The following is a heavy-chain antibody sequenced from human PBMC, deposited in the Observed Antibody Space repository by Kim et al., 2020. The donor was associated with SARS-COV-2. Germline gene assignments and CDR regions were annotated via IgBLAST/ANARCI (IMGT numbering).Heavy chain of an antibody. V-gene: IGHV4-34*01. CDR3: ATYSSSWGPRGGGSFDY. J-gene: IGHJ4*02. Sequence: SETLSLTCAVYGGSFSGYYWSWIRQPPGKGLEWIGEINHSGSTNYNPSLKSRVTISVDTPKNQFSLKLSSVTAADTAVYYCATYSSSWGPRGGGSFDYWGQGTLVTVSS. CDR1: GGSFSGYY. D-gene: IGHD6-13*01. CDR2: INHSGST.